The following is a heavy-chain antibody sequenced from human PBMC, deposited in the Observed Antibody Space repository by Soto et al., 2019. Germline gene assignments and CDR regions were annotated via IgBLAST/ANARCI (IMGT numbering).Heavy chain of an antibody. CDR3: ARDGSTSWYSYDYHGMDV. J-gene: IGHJ6*02. CDR2: INHDGSEK. D-gene: IGHD5-18*01. V-gene: IGHV3-7*05. CDR1: GFSFGTYW. Sequence: EVQLVESGGGLVPPGGSLTLSCGASGFSFGTYWLSWVREVPGKGLEWVANINHDGSEKNYAESVKGRFTISRDNAKNSLHLQMSSLRAEDTALYYCARDGSTSWYSYDYHGMDVWGQGTTVTVSS.